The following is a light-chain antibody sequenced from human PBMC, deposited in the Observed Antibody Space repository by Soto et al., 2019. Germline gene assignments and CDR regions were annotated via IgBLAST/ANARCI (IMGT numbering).Light chain of an antibody. Sequence: QSALTQPPSASGSPGQSVTISCAGTSNDVGIYDYVSWYQQHPGKAPKLMIYEVNKRPSGVPDRFSGSKSGNTASLTVSGLQAEDEADYYCSSYAASNTVLFGGGTKLTVL. V-gene: IGLV2-8*01. CDR3: SSYAASNTVL. CDR2: EVN. CDR1: SNDVGIYDY. J-gene: IGLJ2*01.